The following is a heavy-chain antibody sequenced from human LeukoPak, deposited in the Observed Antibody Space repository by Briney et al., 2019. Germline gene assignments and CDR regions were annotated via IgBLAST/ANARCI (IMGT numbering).Heavy chain of an antibody. CDR2: INPNSGGT. V-gene: IGHV1-2*02. CDR3: ARVKTYYDILTGYPIYFDY. J-gene: IGHJ4*02. CDR1: GYTFTGYY. Sequence: GASVKVSCKASGYTFTGYYMHWVRQAPGQGLEWMGWINPNSGGTNYAQKFQGRVTMTRDTSISTAYMELSRLRSDDTAVYYCARVKTYYDILTGYPIYFDYWGQGTLVTVSS. D-gene: IGHD3-9*01.